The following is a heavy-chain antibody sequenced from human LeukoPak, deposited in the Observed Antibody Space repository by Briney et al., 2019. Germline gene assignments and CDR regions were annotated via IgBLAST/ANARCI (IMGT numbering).Heavy chain of an antibody. CDR2: IYARGST. Sequence: SETLSLTCTVSGDSTSSESYYWTWIRQPAGKGLEWLGHIYARGSTNYNPSLESRVTISVDTSKNQFSLKLTSVTAADTAVYYCARGHIAVAGMDWFDPWGQGTLVTVSP. D-gene: IGHD6-19*01. CDR1: GDSTSSESYY. V-gene: IGHV4-61*09. CDR3: ARGHIAVAGMDWFDP. J-gene: IGHJ5*02.